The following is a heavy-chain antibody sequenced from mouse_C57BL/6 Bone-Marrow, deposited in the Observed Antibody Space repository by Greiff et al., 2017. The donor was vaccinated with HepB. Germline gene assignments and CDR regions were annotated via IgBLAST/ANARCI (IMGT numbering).Heavy chain of an antibody. CDR2: IYPRSGNT. J-gene: IGHJ4*01. D-gene: IGHD1-1*01. Sequence: VKLVESGAELARPGASVKLSCKASGYTFTSYGISWVKQRTGQGLEWIGEIYPRSGNTYYNEKFKGKATLTADKSSSTAYMELRSLTSEDSAVYFCASSSSSMDYWGQGTSVTVSS. V-gene: IGHV1-81*01. CDR1: GYTFTSYG. CDR3: ASSSSSMDY.